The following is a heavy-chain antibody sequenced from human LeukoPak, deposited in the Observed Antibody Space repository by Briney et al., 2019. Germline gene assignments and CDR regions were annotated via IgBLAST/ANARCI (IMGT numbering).Heavy chain of an antibody. CDR2: INCSCGTT. V-gene: IGHV1-46*01. CDR3: ARGSSVWFDY. J-gene: IGHJ4*02. CDR1: GYTFTNFY. Sequence: ATVKISCKTSGYTFTNFYLHWVRQAPGQGLEWMGIINCSCGTTNYTQKFQGRVSITRDTSTSAVYMDLSSLRSEDTAVYYCARGSSVWFDYWGQGTLVTVSS. D-gene: IGHD6-19*01.